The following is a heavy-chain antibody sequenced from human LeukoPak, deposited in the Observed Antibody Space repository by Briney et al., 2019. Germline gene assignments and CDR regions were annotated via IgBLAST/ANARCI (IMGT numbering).Heavy chain of an antibody. V-gene: IGHV4-59*08. CDR1: GGSMSSYY. CDR2: IYYSGST. CDR3: ARGARAGYNLEPFDY. Sequence: SETLSLTCTVSGGSMSSYYCSWIRQPPGKGLEWIGYIYYSGSTKYNPSLKSRVTISVDTSKNQFSLKLSSVTAADTAVYYCARGARAGYNLEPFDYWGQGTLVTVSS. J-gene: IGHJ4*02. D-gene: IGHD5-24*01.